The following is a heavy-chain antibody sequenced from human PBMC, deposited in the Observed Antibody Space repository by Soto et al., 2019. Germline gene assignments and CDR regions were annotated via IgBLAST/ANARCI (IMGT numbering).Heavy chain of an antibody. V-gene: IGHV1-46*03. CDR1: GYTFTSYY. CDR2: INPSGGST. CDR3: ARVGYRGYDARYFVY. D-gene: IGHD5-12*01. Sequence: QVQLVQSGAEVKKPGASVKVSCKASGYTFTSYYMHWVRQAPGQGLEWMGIINPSGGSTSYAQKFQGSVTVAWDPATSTGYVELSSLRSEDTAVYYCARVGYRGYDARYFVYWGQGTLVTVSS. J-gene: IGHJ4*02.